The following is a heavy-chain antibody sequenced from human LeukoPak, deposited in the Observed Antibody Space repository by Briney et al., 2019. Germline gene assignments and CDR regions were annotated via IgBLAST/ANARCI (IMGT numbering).Heavy chain of an antibody. Sequence: PSETLSLTCTVSGGSISSSSYYWGWIRQPPGKGLEWIGNIYYSGSTYYNPSLKSRVTISVDTSKNQFSLKLSSVTAAGTAVYYCVRTVIPGWFDPWGQGTLVTVSS. CDR3: VRTVIPGWFDP. CDR2: IYYSGST. CDR1: GGSISSSSYY. D-gene: IGHD4-17*01. J-gene: IGHJ5*02. V-gene: IGHV4-39*07.